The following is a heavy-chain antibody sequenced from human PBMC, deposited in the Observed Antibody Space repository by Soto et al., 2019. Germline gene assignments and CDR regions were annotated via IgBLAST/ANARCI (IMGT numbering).Heavy chain of an antibody. CDR3: ARAGRNGAL. J-gene: IGHJ4*02. CDR1: GFSFSDYY. CDR2: ISSSGTTI. V-gene: IGHV3-11*01. Sequence: QVQLVESGGGLVKPGGSLRLSRAASGFSFSDYYMCWMRQAPGKGLEWVSYISSSGTTIYYADSLKGRFTISRDNAKNLLYLQMNSLRAEDTALYYCARAGRNGALWGQGTLVTVSS. D-gene: IGHD3-10*01.